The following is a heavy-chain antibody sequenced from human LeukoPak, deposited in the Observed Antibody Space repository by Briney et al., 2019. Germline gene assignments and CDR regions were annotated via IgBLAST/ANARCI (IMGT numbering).Heavy chain of an antibody. J-gene: IGHJ3*02. Sequence: PGGSLRLSCAASGFTFSRYWMSWVRQAPGKGLEWVANIKEDGGEKFHVDSVKGRFTISRDNAKKSLYLQMNSLRAEDTAVYYCAKVPADPSEPLPPHAFDIWGQGTMVTVSS. CDR3: AKVPADPSEPLPPHAFDI. CDR2: IKEDGGEK. CDR1: GFTFSRYW. V-gene: IGHV3-7*03. D-gene: IGHD2-2*01.